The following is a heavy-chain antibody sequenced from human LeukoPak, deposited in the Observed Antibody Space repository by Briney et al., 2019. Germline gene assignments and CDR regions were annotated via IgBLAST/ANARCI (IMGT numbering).Heavy chain of an antibody. Sequence: GGSLRLSCAASGFTFSSYGMHWVRQAPGKGLEWVAVISYDGSNKYYADSVKGRFTISRDNSKNTLYLQMNSLRAEDTAVYYCAKEPLAAAGYYYGMDVWGQGTTVTVSS. D-gene: IGHD6-13*01. J-gene: IGHJ6*02. CDR2: ISYDGSNK. CDR1: GFTFSSYG. CDR3: AKEPLAAAGYYYGMDV. V-gene: IGHV3-30*18.